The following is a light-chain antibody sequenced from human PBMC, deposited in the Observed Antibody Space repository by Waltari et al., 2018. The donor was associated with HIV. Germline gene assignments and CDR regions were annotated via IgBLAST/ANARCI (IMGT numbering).Light chain of an antibody. V-gene: IGLV1-40*01. CDR3: QSYDSSLSGWV. CDR2: GNR. Sequence: QSVLTPAPSVSWAPGPRVTIPCTGYGPHLRAGFDVQWYQPVPGTAPKLLRIGNRNRPSGVPDRFSGSRSGTSASLAITGLHTEDEADYYCQSYDSSLSGWVFGGGTKLTVL. CDR1: GPHLRAGFD. J-gene: IGLJ3*02.